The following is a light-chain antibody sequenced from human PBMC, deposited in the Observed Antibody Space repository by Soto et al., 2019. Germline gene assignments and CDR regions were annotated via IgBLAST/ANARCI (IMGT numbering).Light chain of an antibody. Sequence: DIQVTQSPSSLSASVGDRVTITCRASQGIDNYLAWIQQRPGKAPRSLIYAASNLHGGVPSKFRPSGSGTDFTLTISSLHPEDFETYCCQQYRTYPFTFGPGTKV. CDR1: QGIDNY. CDR3: QQYRTYPFT. V-gene: IGKV1-16*02. J-gene: IGKJ3*01. CDR2: AAS.